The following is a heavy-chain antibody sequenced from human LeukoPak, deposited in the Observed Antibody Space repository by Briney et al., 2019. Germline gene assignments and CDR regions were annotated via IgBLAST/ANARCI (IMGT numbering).Heavy chain of an antibody. CDR2: INPNSGGT. CDR1: GYTFTGYY. J-gene: IGHJ4*02. D-gene: IGHD4-17*01. V-gene: IGHV1-2*02. Sequence: ASAKVSCKASGYTFTGYYMHWVREAPGQGLEWMGWINPNSGGTNYAQKFQGRVTMTRDTSISTAYMELSRLRSDDTAVYYCARDQTVTPDMRFDYWGQGTLVTVSS. CDR3: ARDQTVTPDMRFDY.